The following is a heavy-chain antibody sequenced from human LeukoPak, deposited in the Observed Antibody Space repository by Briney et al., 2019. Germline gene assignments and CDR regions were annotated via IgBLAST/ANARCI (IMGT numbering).Heavy chain of an antibody. CDR3: AKKTWDSSAWYFFDY. V-gene: IGHV3-23*01. CDR1: GFSFSRFA. CDR2: ISDSGGRI. J-gene: IGHJ4*02. Sequence: GGSLRLSCAASGFSFSRFAMSWVRQAPGKGLEWVSAISDSGGRINYADSVKGRFTIPRDNSKNTLYLQMNSLRAEDTAVYYCAKKTWDSSAWYFFDYWGQGTLVTVSS. D-gene: IGHD3-22*01.